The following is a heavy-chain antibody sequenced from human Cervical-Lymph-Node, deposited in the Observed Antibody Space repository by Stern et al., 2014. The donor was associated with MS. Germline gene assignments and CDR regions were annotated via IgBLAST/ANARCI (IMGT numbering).Heavy chain of an antibody. Sequence: VQLVQSGSEVKKPGSSVRVSCKASGGTFSSSGISWVRQAPGQGLEWMGRIIPILSITNYAQNFQGRVTITADKSTSTAYMELSSLRSEDMAVYYCATLGVTTGDFDPWGQGTLVTVSS. CDR2: IIPILSIT. J-gene: IGHJ5*02. V-gene: IGHV1-69*04. D-gene: IGHD4-17*01. CDR1: GGTFSSSG. CDR3: ATLGVTTGDFDP.